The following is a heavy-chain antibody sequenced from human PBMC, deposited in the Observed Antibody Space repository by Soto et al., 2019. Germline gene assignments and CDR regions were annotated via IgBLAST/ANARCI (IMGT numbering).Heavy chain of an antibody. D-gene: IGHD3-9*01. Sequence: EVQLVESGGGLVQPGGSLRLSCAASGFTFSSYDMHWVRQATGKGLEWVSAIGTAGDTYYPGSVKGRFTISREKAKNSLYLQMNSLRAGDTAVYYCARDRYYDILTGYYYYYGMDVWGQGTTVTVSS. CDR3: ARDRYYDILTGYYYYYGMDV. CDR1: GFTFSSYD. V-gene: IGHV3-13*01. J-gene: IGHJ6*02. CDR2: IGTAGDT.